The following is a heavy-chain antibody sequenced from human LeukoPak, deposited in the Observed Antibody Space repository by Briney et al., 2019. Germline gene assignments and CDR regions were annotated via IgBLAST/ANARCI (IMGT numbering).Heavy chain of an antibody. J-gene: IGHJ4*02. CDR3: ARDSSGWPD. V-gene: IGHV1-69*04. CDR2: IIPILGIA. Sequence: ASVKVSCKASGGTFSSYAISWVRQAPGQGLEWMGRIIPILGIANYAQKFQGRVTITAGKSTSTAYMELSSLRSEDTAVYYCARDSSGWPDWGQGTLVTVSS. CDR1: GGTFSSYA. D-gene: IGHD6-19*01.